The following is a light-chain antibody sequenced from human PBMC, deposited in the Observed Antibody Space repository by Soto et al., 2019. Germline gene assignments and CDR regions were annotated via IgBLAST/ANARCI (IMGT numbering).Light chain of an antibody. CDR1: QSVSNNY. CDR3: QHYGTSRVT. CDR2: GAS. J-gene: IGKJ3*01. V-gene: IGKV3-20*01. Sequence: EIVLTQSPGTLSLSPGERATLSCRASQSVSNNYLAWYQQKPGQAPRLLIYGASIRATGVPDRFSGSGSGTDFPLTISRLEPEDFAVYSCQHYGTSRVTFGPGTKVDIK.